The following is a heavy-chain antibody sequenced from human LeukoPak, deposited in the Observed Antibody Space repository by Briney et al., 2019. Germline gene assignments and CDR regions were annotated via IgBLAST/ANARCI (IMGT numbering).Heavy chain of an antibody. CDR2: VYHSGST. Sequence: PSGTLSLTCAVSGGSISSSNWWTWVRQPPGKGLGWIGEVYHSGSTNYNPSLKSRVTLSVDKSKNQFTLKLTSVTAADTAVYYCARHYLYGDPPAFDIWGQGTMVTVSS. V-gene: IGHV4-4*02. CDR1: GGSISSSNW. CDR3: ARHYLYGDPPAFDI. J-gene: IGHJ3*02. D-gene: IGHD4-17*01.